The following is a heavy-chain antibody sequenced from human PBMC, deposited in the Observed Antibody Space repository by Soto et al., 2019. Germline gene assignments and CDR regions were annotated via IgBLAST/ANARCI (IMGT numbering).Heavy chain of an antibody. V-gene: IGHV2-26*01. Sequence: QVTLKESGPVLVKPTETLTLTCTVSGFSLSNARMGVSWLRQPPGQALEWLAHIFSNDEKSYSTSLKSRLTISKYTSKRPVILTMPNMDTVDTATYYWARIRRYDIAFDYWGQGTLVTVSS. D-gene: IGHD3-9*01. J-gene: IGHJ4*02. CDR3: ARIRRYDIAFDY. CDR2: IFSNDEK. CDR1: GFSLSNARMG.